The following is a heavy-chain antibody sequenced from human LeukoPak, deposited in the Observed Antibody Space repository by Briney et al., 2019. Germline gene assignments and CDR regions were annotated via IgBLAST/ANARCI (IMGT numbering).Heavy chain of an antibody. CDR1: GGSFSGYY. CDR2: INHSGST. V-gene: IGHV4-34*01. D-gene: IGHD3-16*01. J-gene: IGHJ4*02. Sequence: SETLSLTCAVYGGSFSGYYWSWIRPPPGKGLEWIGEINHSGSTNYNPSLKSRVTISVDTSKNQFSLKRSCVTAADTAVYYCASATFGGAIFFDYWGQGTLVTVSS. CDR3: ASATFGGAIFFDY.